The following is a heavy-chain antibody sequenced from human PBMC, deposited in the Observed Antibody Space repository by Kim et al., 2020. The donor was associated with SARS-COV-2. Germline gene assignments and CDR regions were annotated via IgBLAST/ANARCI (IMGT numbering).Heavy chain of an antibody. J-gene: IGHJ3*02. CDR3: ARGGIAAERHPDAFDI. CDR2: INHSGST. CDR1: GGSFSGYY. D-gene: IGHD6-13*01. Sequence: SETLSLTCAVYGGSFSGYYWSWIRQPPGKGLEWIGEINHSGSTNYNPSLKSRVTISVDTSKNQFSPKLSSVTAADTAVYYCARGGIAAERHPDAFDIWGQGTMVTVSS. V-gene: IGHV4-34*01.